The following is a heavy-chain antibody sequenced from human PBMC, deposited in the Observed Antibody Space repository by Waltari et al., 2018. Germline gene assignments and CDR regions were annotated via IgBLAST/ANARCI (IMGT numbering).Heavy chain of an antibody. CDR1: GGSFSGYY. CDR2: INHSGST. V-gene: IGHV4-34*01. J-gene: IGHJ3*02. Sequence: QVQLQQWGAGLLKPSETLSLTCAVYGGSFSGYYWSWIRQPPGKGLEWIGEINHSGSTNYNPSLKSRVTISVDTSKNQFSLKLSSVTAADTAVYYCARATDRSSYAFDIWGQGTMVTVSS. CDR3: ARATDRSSYAFDI. D-gene: IGHD1-26*01.